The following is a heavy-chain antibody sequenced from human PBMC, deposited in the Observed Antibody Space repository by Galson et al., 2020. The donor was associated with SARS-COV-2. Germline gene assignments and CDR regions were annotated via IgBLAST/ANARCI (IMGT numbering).Heavy chain of an antibody. CDR2: IDADGSTT. D-gene: IGHD3-10*01. CDR3: ARVDLWIGEVDIGHYDS. J-gene: IGHJ4*02. CDR1: GFTFNNYW. V-gene: IGHV3-74*01. Sequence: GGSLRLSCAASGFTFNNYWMHWVRQAPGKGLVWVSTIDADGSTTSYADSVRGRFTISRDNSKNTVYLQMSSLRAEDTAVYYCARVDLWIGEVDIGHYDSWGQGILGTVSS.